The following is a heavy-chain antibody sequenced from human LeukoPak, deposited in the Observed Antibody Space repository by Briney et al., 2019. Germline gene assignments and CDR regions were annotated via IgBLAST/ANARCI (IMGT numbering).Heavy chain of an antibody. Sequence: PGGSLRLSCAASGFTFDGYTMHWVRQAPGKGLEWVSLVSWDGGSTYYADSVKGRFTISRDNSKNSLYLQMNSLRTEDTALYYCAKGDSSGYNYMDVWGKGTTVTISS. CDR3: AKGDSSGYNYMDV. D-gene: IGHD3-22*01. V-gene: IGHV3-43*01. J-gene: IGHJ6*03. CDR2: VSWDGGST. CDR1: GFTFDGYT.